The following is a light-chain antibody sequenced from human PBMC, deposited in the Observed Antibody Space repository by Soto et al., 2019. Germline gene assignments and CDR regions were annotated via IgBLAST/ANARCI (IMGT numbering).Light chain of an antibody. CDR3: SSYAGSYTWV. CDR1: SSDVGSYKY. Sequence: QSALTQPRSVSGSPGQSVTISCTGTSSDVGSYKYVSWYQQHPGKAPKLMIYDVNKWPPGVPHRFSGSKSGNTASLTISGLQAEDEADYYCSSYAGSYTWVFGEGTKVTVL. CDR2: DVN. V-gene: IGLV2-11*01. J-gene: IGLJ3*02.